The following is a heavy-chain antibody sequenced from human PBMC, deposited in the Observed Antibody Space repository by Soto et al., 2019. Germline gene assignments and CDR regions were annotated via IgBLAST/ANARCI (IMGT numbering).Heavy chain of an antibody. J-gene: IGHJ5*02. CDR2: INAGNGNT. V-gene: IGHV1-3*01. D-gene: IGHD2-15*01. CDR3: AREYCSGGSCYHLSGWFDP. Sequence: ASVKVSCKASGYAFTSYAMHWVRQAPGQRLEWMGWINAGNGNTNYAQKFQGRVTITADKSTSTAYMELSSLRSEDTAVYYCAREYCSGGSCYHLSGWFDPWGQGTLVTVSS. CDR1: GYAFTSYA.